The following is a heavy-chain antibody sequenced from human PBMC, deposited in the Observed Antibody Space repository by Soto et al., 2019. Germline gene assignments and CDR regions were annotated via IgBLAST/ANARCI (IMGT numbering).Heavy chain of an antibody. V-gene: IGHV4-61*01. D-gene: IGHD6-19*01. CDR3: GRGLPLYLVSSGWYFDY. CDR2: IYYSGST. J-gene: IGHJ4*02. Sequence: PSETLSLTCTVSGGSVSSGSYYWSWIRQPPGKGLEWIGYIYYSGSTNYNPSLKSRVTISVDTSKNQFSLKLSSVTAADTAVYYCGRGLPLYLVSSGWYFDYWGQGTLVTVSS. CDR1: GGSVSSGSYY.